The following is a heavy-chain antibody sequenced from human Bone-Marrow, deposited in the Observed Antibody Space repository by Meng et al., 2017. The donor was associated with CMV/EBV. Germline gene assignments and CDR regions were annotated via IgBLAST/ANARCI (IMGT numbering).Heavy chain of an antibody. V-gene: IGHV3-30*02. CDR2: IRYDGSNK. J-gene: IGHJ6*02. CDR1: GFTFSSYG. CDR3: AKGEDGMDV. Sequence: GGSLRLSCAASGFTFSSYGMHWVRQAPGKGLEWVAFIRYDGSNKYYADSVKGRFTISRDNSKNKLYLQMKSLRAEETAVYNVAKGEDGMDVWGQGTTVTGSS.